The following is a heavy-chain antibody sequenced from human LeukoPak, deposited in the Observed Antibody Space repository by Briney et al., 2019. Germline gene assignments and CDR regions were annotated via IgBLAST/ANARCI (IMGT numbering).Heavy chain of an antibody. CDR1: GFTFSSYA. CDR2: MSGGGSST. V-gene: IGHV3-23*01. CDR3: AKAVGDHNFDY. J-gene: IGHJ4*02. D-gene: IGHD4-17*01. Sequence: PGGSLRLSCAASGFTFSSYALSWVRQAPGKGLEWVSAMSGGGSSTHYADSVKRRFAMSRDNSKNTLYLQMNSLRAEDSTVYYCAKAVGDHNFDYWGQGTLVTVSS.